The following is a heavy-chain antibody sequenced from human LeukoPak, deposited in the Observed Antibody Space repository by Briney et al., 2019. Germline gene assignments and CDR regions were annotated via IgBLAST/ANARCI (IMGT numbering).Heavy chain of an antibody. CDR1: GGSISSYY. CDR2: IYYSGST. V-gene: IGHV4-59*01. Sequence: LETLSLTCTVSGGSISSYYWGWIRQPPGKGLEWIGYIYYSGSTKYNPSLKSRVTISVDTSKNQFSLKLSSVTAADTAVYYCARVPPGTSHFDYWGQGTLVTVSS. CDR3: ARVPPGTSHFDY. D-gene: IGHD1-7*01. J-gene: IGHJ4*02.